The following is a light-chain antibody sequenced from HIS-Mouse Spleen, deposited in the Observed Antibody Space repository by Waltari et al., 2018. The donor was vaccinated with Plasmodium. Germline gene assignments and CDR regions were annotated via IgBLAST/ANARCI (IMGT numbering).Light chain of an antibody. CDR3: QQYYSYPFT. V-gene: IGKV1-8*01. J-gene: IGKJ3*01. CDR1: QGISSY. Sequence: AIRMTQSPSSFSASTGDRVTITCRASQGISSYLAWYQQKPGKAPKLLIYAASTWQSGVPSRFRGSGAGTDFTLTISCLQSEDFATYYCQQYYSYPFTLGPGTKVDIK. CDR2: AAS.